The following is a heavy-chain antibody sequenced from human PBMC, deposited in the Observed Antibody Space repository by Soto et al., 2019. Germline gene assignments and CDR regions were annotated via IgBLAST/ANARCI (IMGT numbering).Heavy chain of an antibody. D-gene: IGHD3-9*01. CDR3: ARTLVTGYSDS. V-gene: IGHV4-59*01. CDR2: IYYSGDT. CDR1: GGSISAYY. Sequence: SETLSLTCTVSGGSISAYYWTWVRQPPGKGLEWIGHIYYSGDTKYNPSLRSRLSISVDTSRIHFSLRLTSVTAADTAVYYCARTLVTGYSDSWGQGTLVTVSS. J-gene: IGHJ4*02.